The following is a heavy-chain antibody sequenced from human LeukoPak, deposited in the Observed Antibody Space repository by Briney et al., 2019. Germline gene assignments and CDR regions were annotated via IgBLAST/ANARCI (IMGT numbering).Heavy chain of an antibody. D-gene: IGHD1-26*01. Sequence: GASVKVSCKASGGTFSSYAISWVRQAPGQGLEWMGGIIPIFGTADYAQKFQGRVTITADESTSTAYMELSSLRSEDTAVYYCARGGSQQNYYYNYMDVWGKGTTVTVSS. CDR1: GGTFSSYA. CDR3: ARGGSQQNYYYNYMDV. V-gene: IGHV1-69*01. CDR2: IIPIFGTA. J-gene: IGHJ6*03.